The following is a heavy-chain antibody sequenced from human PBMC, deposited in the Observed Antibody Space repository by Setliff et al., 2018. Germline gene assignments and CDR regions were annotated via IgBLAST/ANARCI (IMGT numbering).Heavy chain of an antibody. V-gene: IGHV4-4*02. J-gene: IGHJ4*02. Sequence: SETLSLTCAVSGGSISSSNWWSWVRQPPGKGLEWIGYIYYSGSTNYNPSLKSRVTISVDTSKNQFSLKLSSVTAADTAVYYCARDNRDYDFWSGYYSLRGYFDYWGQGTLVTVSS. CDR3: ARDNRDYDFWSGYYSLRGYFDY. CDR1: GGSISSSNW. D-gene: IGHD3-3*01. CDR2: IYYSGST.